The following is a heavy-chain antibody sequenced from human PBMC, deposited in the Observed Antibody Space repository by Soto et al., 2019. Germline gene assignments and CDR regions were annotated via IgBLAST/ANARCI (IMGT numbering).Heavy chain of an antibody. D-gene: IGHD1-26*01. Sequence: PSETLSLTCAVSGGAISSGGYSWTWIRQPPGKGLEWIGRMYTSGSINYNPSLKSRVTMSVDTSKNQFSLKLTSVTAADTAVYYCARAGGEELQGSSWFERWGQGTLVTVSS. V-gene: IGHV4-61*02. CDR1: GGAISSGGYS. CDR2: MYTSGSI. CDR3: ARAGGEELQGSSWFER. J-gene: IGHJ5*02.